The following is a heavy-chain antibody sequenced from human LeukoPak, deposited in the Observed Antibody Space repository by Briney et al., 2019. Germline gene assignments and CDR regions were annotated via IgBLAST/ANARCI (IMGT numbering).Heavy chain of an antibody. CDR3: AKGTGYCSSTSCPYPWSY. D-gene: IGHD2-2*01. CDR2: INHSGST. V-gene: IGHV4-34*01. CDR1: GGSLSGYY. J-gene: IGHJ4*02. Sequence: SETLSLTCAVSGGSLSGYYWSWIRQSPGKGLEWIGEINHSGSTNYKSSLESRVIISIDMSKSQFSLKLSSVTAADTAVYYCAKGTGYCSSTSCPYPWSYWGQGTLVTVSS.